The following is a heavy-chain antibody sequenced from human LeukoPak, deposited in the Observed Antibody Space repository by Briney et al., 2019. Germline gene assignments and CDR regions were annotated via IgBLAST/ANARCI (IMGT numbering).Heavy chain of an antibody. D-gene: IGHD3-10*02. CDR3: AELGITMIGGV. V-gene: IGHV3-48*03. CDR1: GFTFSSYE. CDR2: ISSSGSTI. J-gene: IGHJ6*04. Sequence: GGSLRLSCAASGFTFSSYEMNWVRQAPGKGLEWVSYISSSGSTIYYADSVKGRFSISRDNAKNSMYLQMKSLRAEDTAVYYCAELGITMIGGVWGKGTTVTISS.